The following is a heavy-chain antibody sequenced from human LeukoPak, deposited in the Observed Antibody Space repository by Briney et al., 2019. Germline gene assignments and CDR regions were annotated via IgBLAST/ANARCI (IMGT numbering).Heavy chain of an antibody. J-gene: IGHJ4*02. D-gene: IGHD5-12*01. CDR2: IGTAGDT. Sequence: GGSLRLSCAASGFTFSSYDMHWVRQATGKGLEWVSAIGTAGDTYYPGSVKGRFTISRENAKNSLYLQMNSLRAGDTAVYYCARVLSGYDPGLAYWGQGTLVTVSS. CDR1: GFTFSSYD. V-gene: IGHV3-13*01. CDR3: ARVLSGYDPGLAY.